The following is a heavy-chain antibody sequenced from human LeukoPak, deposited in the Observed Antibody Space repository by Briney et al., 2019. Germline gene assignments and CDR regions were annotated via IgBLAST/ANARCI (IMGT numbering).Heavy chain of an antibody. J-gene: IGHJ4*02. CDR1: GFSFSTYD. Sequence: QPGGSLRLPCAASGFSFSTYDMHWVRQVTGKGLEWVSAIGTAGDTHYVDSVKGRFTISRENAKNSLYLQMNSLRAGDTAVYYCARRGYSSSWAYFDYWGQGILVTVSS. D-gene: IGHD6-13*01. CDR2: IGTAGDT. CDR3: ARRGYSSSWAYFDY. V-gene: IGHV3-13*01.